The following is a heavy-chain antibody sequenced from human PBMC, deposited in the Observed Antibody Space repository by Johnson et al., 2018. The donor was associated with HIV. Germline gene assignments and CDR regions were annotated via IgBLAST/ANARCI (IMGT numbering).Heavy chain of an antibody. CDR3: AKDLGDAVGTTHDAFDI. V-gene: IGHV3-66*03. D-gene: IGHD1-26*01. CDR1: GFTVSSNY. Sequence: VQLVESGGGLIQPGGSLRLSCAASGFTVSSNYMSWVRQAPGKGLEWVSVIYSGGSTYYADSVKGRFTISRDNSKNTLYLQMHSLRAEDTAVYYCAKDLGDAVGTTHDAFDIWGQGTTVTVSS. J-gene: IGHJ3*02. CDR2: IYSGGST.